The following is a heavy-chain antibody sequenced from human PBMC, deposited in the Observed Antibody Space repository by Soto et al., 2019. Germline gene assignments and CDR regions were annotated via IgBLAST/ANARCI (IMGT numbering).Heavy chain of an antibody. Sequence: PSETLSLTCTVSGGSISSYYWSWIRQPPGKGLEWIGYISHSGSTYYNPSLKSRVTISVDTSKNQFSLKLSSVTAADTAVYYCARRCSGGSCYFSNWFDPWGQGTLVTVSS. D-gene: IGHD2-15*01. CDR3: ARRCSGGSCYFSNWFDP. CDR2: ISHSGST. J-gene: IGHJ5*02. V-gene: IGHV4-59*12. CDR1: GGSISSYY.